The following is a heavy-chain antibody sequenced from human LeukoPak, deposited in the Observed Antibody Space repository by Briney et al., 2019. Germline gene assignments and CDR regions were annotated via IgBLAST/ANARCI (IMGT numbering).Heavy chain of an antibody. CDR2: INPNSGGT. Sequence: ASVKVSCKASGYTFTCYYMHWVRQAPGQGLEWMGWINPNSGGTNYAQKFQGRVTMTRDTSISTAYMELSRLRSDDTAVYYCARDLSGTSSYYYGMDVWGQGTTVTVSS. V-gene: IGHV1-2*02. D-gene: IGHD1-26*01. CDR3: ARDLSGTSSYYYGMDV. J-gene: IGHJ6*02. CDR1: GYTFTCYY.